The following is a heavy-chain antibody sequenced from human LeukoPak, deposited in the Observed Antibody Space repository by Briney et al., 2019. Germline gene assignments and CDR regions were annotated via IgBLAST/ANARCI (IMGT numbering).Heavy chain of an antibody. CDR3: ARDGDYYDSSGQLKALNWFDP. Sequence: SETLSLTCTVSGGSISSYYWSWIRQPAGKGLEWIGRIYTSGSTNYNPSLKSRVTMSVDTSKNQFSLKLGSVTAADTAVYYCARDGDYYDSSGQLKALNWFDPWGQGTLVTVSS. CDR1: GGSISSYY. D-gene: IGHD3-22*01. CDR2: IYTSGST. V-gene: IGHV4-4*07. J-gene: IGHJ5*02.